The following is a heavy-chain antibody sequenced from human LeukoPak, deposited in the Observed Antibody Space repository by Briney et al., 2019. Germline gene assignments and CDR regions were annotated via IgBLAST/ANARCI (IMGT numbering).Heavy chain of an antibody. CDR1: GLTFSSYV. J-gene: IGHJ4*02. V-gene: IGHV3-23*01. D-gene: IGHD3-16*01. CDR3: AIFHAWGSRGRGSGF. Sequence: PGGSLRLSCAASGLTFSSYVMNWVRQPPGKGLEWVSSISERGGRTFYVHSVKGRFAISRHNSKNTLFLQLSGLRAEDRAVYYCAIFHAWGSRGRGSGFWGQGTVVTVSS. CDR2: ISERGGRT.